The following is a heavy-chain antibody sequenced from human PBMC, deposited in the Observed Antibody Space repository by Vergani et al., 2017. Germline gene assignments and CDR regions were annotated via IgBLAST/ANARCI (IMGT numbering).Heavy chain of an antibody. Sequence: QVQLVQSGAEVKKPGASVKVFCKASGDTFTDYFMHWVRQASGQGLEWMGWINPNSGCTNYAQKFQGRVTMTRDTSISTAYMELSNLRSDDTAVYYCARVGTSSNRDYFDYWGQGALVTVSS. D-gene: IGHD2-2*01. V-gene: IGHV1-2*02. CDR1: GDTFTDYF. J-gene: IGHJ4*02. CDR3: ARVGTSSNRDYFDY. CDR2: INPNSGCT.